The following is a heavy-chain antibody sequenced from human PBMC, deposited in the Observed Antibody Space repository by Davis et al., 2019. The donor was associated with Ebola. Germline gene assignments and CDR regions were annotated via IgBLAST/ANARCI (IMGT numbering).Heavy chain of an antibody. V-gene: IGHV3-30*04. J-gene: IGHJ4*02. Sequence: GESLKISCAASGFTFSRSGMHWVRQAPGKGLEWLAVLLYDGKRDYYADSVKGRFTIPRDNSKSTLYLQINTLRDDDTAVYYCARDGKDWGGLDYWGQGTLVVVSS. CDR3: ARDGKDWGGLDY. D-gene: IGHD7-27*01. CDR1: GFTFSRSG. CDR2: LLYDGKRD.